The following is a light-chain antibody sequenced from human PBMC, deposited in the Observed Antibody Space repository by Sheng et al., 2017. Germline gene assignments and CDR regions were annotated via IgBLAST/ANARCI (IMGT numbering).Light chain of an antibody. V-gene: IGLV3-1*01. CDR3: QAWDSSIVV. CDR1: KLGDKY. J-gene: IGLJ2*01. CDR2: QDT. Sequence: SYGLTQPPSVSVSPGQTASITCSGDKLGDKYACWYQQQPGQSPVLVIYQDTKRPSGIPERFSGSNSGNTATLTISGTQAMDEADYYCQAWDSSIVVFGGGTNLTVL.